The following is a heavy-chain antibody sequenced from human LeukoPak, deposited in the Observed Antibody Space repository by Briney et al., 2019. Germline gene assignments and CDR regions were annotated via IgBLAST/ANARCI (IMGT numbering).Heavy chain of an antibody. CDR2: ISSSSSYI. CDR3: ARDGYNFRGIDY. Sequence: GGSLRLSCAASGFTFRSYAMSWVRQAPGKGLEWVSYISSSSSYIYYADSVKGRFTISRDNAKNSLYLQMNSLRAEDTAVYYCARDGYNFRGIDYWGQGTLVTVSS. D-gene: IGHD5-24*01. V-gene: IGHV3-21*05. J-gene: IGHJ4*02. CDR1: GFTFRSYA.